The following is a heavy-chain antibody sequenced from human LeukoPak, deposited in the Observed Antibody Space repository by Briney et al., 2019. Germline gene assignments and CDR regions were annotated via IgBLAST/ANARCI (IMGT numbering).Heavy chain of an antibody. D-gene: IGHD2-15*01. Sequence: TEGSLRLSCVAGGFTISGYWMRWFRQAPGEGREWVGRIKSKTDGGKKDYSAPGKGRFTISRDDSKNSLYLQMNMLKTADTAVYYCSGGSGGSCDTIDYWGQGTLVTVSS. V-gene: IGHV3-15*01. J-gene: IGHJ4*02. CDR2: IKSKTDGGKK. CDR1: GFTISGYW. CDR3: SGGSGGSCDTIDY.